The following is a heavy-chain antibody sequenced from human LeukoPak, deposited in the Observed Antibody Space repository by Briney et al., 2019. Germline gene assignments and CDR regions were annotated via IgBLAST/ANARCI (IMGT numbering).Heavy chain of an antibody. J-gene: IGHJ4*02. CDR3: ARGTGDSDY. CDR2: INHSGST. Sequence: PSGTLSLTCAVYGGSFSGYYWSWIRQPPGKGLEWIGEINHSGSTNYNPSLKSRVTISVDTSKNQFSLKLSSVTAADTAVYYCARGTGDSDYWGQGILVTVSS. CDR1: GGSFSGYY. D-gene: IGHD7-27*01. V-gene: IGHV4-34*01.